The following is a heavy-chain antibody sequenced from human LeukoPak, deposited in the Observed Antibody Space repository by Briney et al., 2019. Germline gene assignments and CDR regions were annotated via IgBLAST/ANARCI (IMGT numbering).Heavy chain of an antibody. CDR2: INHSGST. Sequence: SETLSLTCAVYGGSFSGYYWSWIRQPPGKGLEWIGEINHSGSTNYNPSLKSRVTISVDTSKNQFSLKLSSVTATDTAVYYCARDTSIAARQLYYGMDVWGQGTTVTVSS. CDR3: ARDTSIAARQLYYGMDV. D-gene: IGHD6-6*01. J-gene: IGHJ6*02. V-gene: IGHV4-34*01. CDR1: GGSFSGYY.